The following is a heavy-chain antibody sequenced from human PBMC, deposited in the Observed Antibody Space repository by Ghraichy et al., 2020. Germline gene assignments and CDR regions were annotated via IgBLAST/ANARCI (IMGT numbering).Heavy chain of an antibody. CDR1: GFTFSSYG. V-gene: IGHV3-33*01. CDR2: IWYDGSNK. CDR3: ATLGIAAAENAFDI. D-gene: IGHD6-13*01. Sequence: GGSLRLSCAASGFTFSSYGMHWVRQAPGKGLEWVAVIWYDGSNKYYADSVKGRFTISRDNSKNTLYLQMNSLRAEDTAVYYCATLGIAAAENAFDIWGQGTMVTVSS. J-gene: IGHJ3*02.